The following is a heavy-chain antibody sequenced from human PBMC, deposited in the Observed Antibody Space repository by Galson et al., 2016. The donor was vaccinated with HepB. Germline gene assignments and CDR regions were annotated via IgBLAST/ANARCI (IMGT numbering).Heavy chain of an antibody. J-gene: IGHJ4*02. V-gene: IGHV3-23*01. D-gene: IGHD5-12*01. CDR2: ISGTTGNT. CDR3: AKDVDGGYVRCFDH. CDR1: GFTLSNYV. Sequence: SLRLSCAASGFTLSNYVMTWVRQAPGKGLEWVSSISGTTGNTYYAHSVKGRFTIFRDNSKHTLYLQLSSLRAEDTAVYYCAKDVDGGYVRCFDHWGQGTLVTVSS.